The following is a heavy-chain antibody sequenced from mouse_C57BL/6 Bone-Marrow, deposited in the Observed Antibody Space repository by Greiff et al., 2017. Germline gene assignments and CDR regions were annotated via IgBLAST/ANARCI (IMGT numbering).Heavy chain of an antibody. CDR3: ARDDDYYFDY. CDR1: GFTFSSYA. D-gene: IGHD2-4*01. J-gene: IGHJ2*01. CDR2: ISDGGSYT. V-gene: IGHV5-4*01. Sequence: EVQLVESGGGLVKPGGSLKLSCAASGFTFSSYAMSWVRQTPEKRLEWVATISDGGSYTYYPHNVKGRFTISRDNAKNNLYLQMSHLKSEDTAMYYCARDDDYYFDYWGQGTTLTVSS.